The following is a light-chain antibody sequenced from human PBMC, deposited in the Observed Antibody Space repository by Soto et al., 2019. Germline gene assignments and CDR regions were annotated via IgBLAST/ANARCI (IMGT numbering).Light chain of an antibody. CDR3: QTWDTFYWV. CDR1: SGHTDNA. Sequence: QPVLTQSPSASASLGASVKLTCTLSSGHTDNAIAWHQQQPESGPRYLMKVNSDGSHSNGDGILDRFSGSSSGAERYLIIXXXXXXXXXXYYCQTWDTFYWVFGGGTKLTV. CDR2: VNSDGSH. V-gene: IGLV4-69*01. J-gene: IGLJ3*02.